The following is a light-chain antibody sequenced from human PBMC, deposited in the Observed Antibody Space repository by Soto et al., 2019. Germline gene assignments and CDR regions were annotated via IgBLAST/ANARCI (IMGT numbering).Light chain of an antibody. J-gene: IGKJ1*01. V-gene: IGKV3-20*01. CDR1: QSVSSSY. Sequence: EIELTQSPGTLSLSPGERATLSCRASQSVSSSYLAWYQQKPGQAPRLLIYGASSRSTGIPDRFSGSGSGTEFYLTISRLEPEDFAVYYCQQYGSTPPWTFGQGTKVEIK. CDR3: QQYGSTPPWT. CDR2: GAS.